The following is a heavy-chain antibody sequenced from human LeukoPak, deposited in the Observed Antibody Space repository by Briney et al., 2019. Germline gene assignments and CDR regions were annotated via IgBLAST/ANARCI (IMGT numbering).Heavy chain of an antibody. J-gene: IGHJ4*02. Sequence: SGGSLRLSCAASGFIFNNAWMSWVRQAPGKRLEWVAVTWYDGSYKYYGDSVKGRFTISRDNSKNTLYLQMNSLRAEDTAVYYCARDTPPDYWGQGTLVTVSS. CDR1: GFIFNNAW. CDR2: TWYDGSYK. V-gene: IGHV3-33*08. CDR3: ARDTPPDY.